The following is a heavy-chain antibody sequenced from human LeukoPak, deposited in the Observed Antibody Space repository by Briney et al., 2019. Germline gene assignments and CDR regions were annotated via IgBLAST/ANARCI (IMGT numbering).Heavy chain of an antibody. V-gene: IGHV1-18*01. CDR3: AGAAFYEFGELMY. D-gene: IGHD3-10*01. CDR2: IGAYNGKT. J-gene: IGHJ4*02. CDR1: GYSFYSYG. Sequence: GASVKVSCKASGYSFYSYGISWVRQAPGQGLEWMGWIGAYNGKTTYAQRFQGRVTMTTDTSASTVYMELRNLTSDDTAVYYCAGAAFYEFGELMYWGQGTLVAVSS.